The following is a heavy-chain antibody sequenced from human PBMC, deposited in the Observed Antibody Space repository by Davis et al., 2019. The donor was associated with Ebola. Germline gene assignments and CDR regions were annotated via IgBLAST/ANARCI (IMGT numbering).Heavy chain of an antibody. CDR1: GFTFSSYG. Sequence: GESLKISCAASGFTFSSYGMHWVRQAPGKGLEWVAVISYDGSNKYYADSVKGRFTISRDNSKNTLYLQMNSLRAEDTAVYYCAKDRYSGSYMEYFQHWGQGTLVTVSS. CDR2: ISYDGSNK. V-gene: IGHV3-30*18. J-gene: IGHJ1*01. D-gene: IGHD1-26*01. CDR3: AKDRYSGSYMEYFQH.